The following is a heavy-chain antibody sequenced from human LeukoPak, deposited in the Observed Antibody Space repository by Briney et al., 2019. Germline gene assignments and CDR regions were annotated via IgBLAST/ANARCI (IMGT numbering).Heavy chain of an antibody. Sequence: GASVKVSCKASGYTFTSYDINWVRQATGQGLEWMGWMNPNSGNTGYAQRFQGRVTMTRNTSISTAYMELSSLRSEDTAVYYCARDYYDSSGYYSGDYWGQGTLVTVSS. CDR1: GYTFTSYD. CDR3: ARDYYDSSGYYSGDY. J-gene: IGHJ4*02. CDR2: MNPNSGNT. V-gene: IGHV1-8*01. D-gene: IGHD3-22*01.